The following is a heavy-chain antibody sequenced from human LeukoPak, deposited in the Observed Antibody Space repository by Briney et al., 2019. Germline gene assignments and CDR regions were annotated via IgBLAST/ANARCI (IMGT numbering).Heavy chain of an antibody. V-gene: IGHV3-64*01. CDR1: GFTFTTYT. D-gene: IGHD2-21*01. Sequence: GGSLRLSCEASGFTFTTYTIHWVRQAPGKGLEYVSAVVGNGGTTYYANFVKGRFTISRDNSKNTVYLQMGSLRAEDTAMYYCARERAYYYFDYWGQGALVTVSS. CDR2: VVGNGGTT. J-gene: IGHJ4*02. CDR3: ARERAYYYFDY.